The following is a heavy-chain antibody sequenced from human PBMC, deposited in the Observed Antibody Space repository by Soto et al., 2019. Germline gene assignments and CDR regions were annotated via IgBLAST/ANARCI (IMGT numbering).Heavy chain of an antibody. CDR2: IYHSGST. CDR3: ARDRFGPFGAFDP. J-gene: IGHJ5*02. V-gene: IGHV4-4*02. D-gene: IGHD3-16*01. Sequence: PSETLSLTCAVSGGSISSSNWWSWVRQPPGKGLEWIGEIYHSGSTNYNPSLKSRVTISVDKSKNQFSLKLSSVTAADTAVYYCARDRFGPFGAFDPWGQGTLVTVSS. CDR1: GGSISSSNW.